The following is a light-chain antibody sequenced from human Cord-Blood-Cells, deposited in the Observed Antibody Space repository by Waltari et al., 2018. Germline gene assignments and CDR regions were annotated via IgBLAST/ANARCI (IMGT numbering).Light chain of an antibody. V-gene: IGLV1-40*01. CDR1: SSNIGAGYD. CDR2: GNS. CDR3: QSYDSSLSGVV. Sequence: QSVLTQPPSVSGAPGQRVTISCTGSSSNIGAGYDVHWYQQLPGTAPKLLSYGNSNRPSGVPDRFSGSKSGTSASLASTGLHAEDEADYYCQSYDSSLSGVVFGGGTKLTVL. J-gene: IGLJ2*01.